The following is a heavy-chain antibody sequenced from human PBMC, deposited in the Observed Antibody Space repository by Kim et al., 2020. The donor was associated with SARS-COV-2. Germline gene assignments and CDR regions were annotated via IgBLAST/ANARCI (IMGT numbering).Heavy chain of an antibody. Sequence: GGSLRLSCAASGFTFSSYAMSWVRQAPGKGLEWVSAISGSGGSTYYADSVKGWFTISRDNSKNTLYLQMNSLSADDTAVYYGTKGYYYDSSGYPRGNYYFGYWGQGALVTVSS. CDR2: ISGSGGST. CDR1: GFTFSSYA. CDR3: TKGYYYDSSGYPRGNYYFGY. D-gene: IGHD3-22*01. J-gene: IGHJ4*02. V-gene: IGHV3-23*01.